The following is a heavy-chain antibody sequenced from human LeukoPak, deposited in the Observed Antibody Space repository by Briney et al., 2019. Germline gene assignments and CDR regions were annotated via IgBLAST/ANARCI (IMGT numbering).Heavy chain of an antibody. D-gene: IGHD3-9*01. CDR2: ISDRGGHI. J-gene: IGHJ4*02. CDR1: GRAIKLYM. CDR3: VRDYENLTGSKTRFHY. V-gene: IGHV3-21*01. Sequence: GGSLRLSCAASGRAIKLYMMNWVRQAPGKGLEWVSSISDRGGHIYYADSVKGRFTISRDNAKNSLYLQMNSLRAEDTAVYYCVRDYENLTGSKTRFHYWGQGTLVTVSS.